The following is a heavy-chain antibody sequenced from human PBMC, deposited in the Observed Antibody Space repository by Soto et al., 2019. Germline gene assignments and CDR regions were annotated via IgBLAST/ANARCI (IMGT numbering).Heavy chain of an antibody. Sequence: EVQLVESGGGLVQPGRSLRLSCAASGFTFDDYAMHWVRQAPGKGLEWVSGISWNSGSIGYADSVKGRFTISRDNAKNSLYLQMNSLRADDTALYYCAKDSESTSITIFGVVTGYYYYMDVWGKGTTVTVSS. CDR1: GFTFDDYA. J-gene: IGHJ6*03. V-gene: IGHV3-9*01. CDR2: ISWNSGSI. CDR3: AKDSESTSITIFGVVTGYYYYMDV. D-gene: IGHD3-3*01.